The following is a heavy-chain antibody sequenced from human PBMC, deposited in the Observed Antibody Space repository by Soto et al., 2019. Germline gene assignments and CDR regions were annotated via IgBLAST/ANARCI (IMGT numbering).Heavy chain of an antibody. CDR1: GGSISSSSYY. D-gene: IGHD2-15*01. J-gene: IGHJ3*02. V-gene: IGHV4-39*01. CDR2: NHYSGST. CDR3: ARLGSVALGAFDI. Sequence: QLQLQESGPGLVKPSETLSLTCTVSGGSISSSSYYWGWIRQPPGKGLEWLGSNHYSGSTYYNPPITSRVTTPDERSNNQFSLKVSSVPAAATAVYNCARLGSVALGAFDIWGQGTMVTVSS.